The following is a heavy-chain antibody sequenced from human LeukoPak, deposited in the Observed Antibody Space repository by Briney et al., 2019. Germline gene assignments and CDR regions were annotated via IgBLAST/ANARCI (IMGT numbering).Heavy chain of an antibody. Sequence: PGGSLRLSCAVSGFTFSNYAMSWVRQAPGKGLEWVSTISGSGGSTYYTDSVKGRFTISRDNSKNTLYLQMDSLRAEDTAVYYYAKVGPQGSYRYTYDYWGQGTLVTVSS. CDR1: GFTFSNYA. CDR2: ISGSGGST. J-gene: IGHJ4*02. D-gene: IGHD3-16*02. V-gene: IGHV3-23*01. CDR3: AKVGPQGSYRYTYDY.